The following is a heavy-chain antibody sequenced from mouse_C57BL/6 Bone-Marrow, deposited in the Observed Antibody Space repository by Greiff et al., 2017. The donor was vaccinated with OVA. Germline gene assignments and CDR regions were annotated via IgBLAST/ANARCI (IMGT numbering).Heavy chain of an antibody. V-gene: IGHV1-64*01. CDR2: IHPNSGST. Sequence: QVQLQQPGAELVKPGASVKLSCKASGYTFTSYWMHWVKQRPGQGLEWIGMIHPNSGSTNYNEKFKSKATLTVDKSSSTAYMQLSSLTSDDSAVYYCARYYYGNYVLAYWGQGTLVTVSA. CDR3: ARYYYGNYVLAY. J-gene: IGHJ3*01. CDR1: GYTFTSYW. D-gene: IGHD2-1*01.